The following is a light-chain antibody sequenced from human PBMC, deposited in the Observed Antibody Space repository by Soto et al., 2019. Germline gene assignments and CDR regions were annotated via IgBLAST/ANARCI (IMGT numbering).Light chain of an antibody. V-gene: IGLV2-14*01. CDR1: SSDLAIYNY. Sequence: QSALTQPASVSGSPGQSITISCTGTSSDLAIYNYVSWCQQQPGKAPKLMIYQVTNRPSGVSNRFSGSRSGNTASLTISGLQAEDEADYYFSSYPDSSNHVFGTGTKLTVL. CDR3: SSYPDSSNHV. CDR2: QVT. J-gene: IGLJ1*01.